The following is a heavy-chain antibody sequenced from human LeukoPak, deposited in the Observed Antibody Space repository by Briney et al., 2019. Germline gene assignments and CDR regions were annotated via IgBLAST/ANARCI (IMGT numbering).Heavy chain of an antibody. D-gene: IGHD2-21*02. Sequence: GASVKVSCKASGYTFTNYYIHWLRQAPGQGLEWMGWINPNSGGTNYAQKFQGRVTMTRDLSTSTVYMELSSLRSEDTAVYYCARDFGCGGDCGVDYWGQGTLVTVSS. J-gene: IGHJ4*02. CDR2: INPNSGGT. CDR3: ARDFGCGGDCGVDY. V-gene: IGHV1-2*02. CDR1: GYTFTNYY.